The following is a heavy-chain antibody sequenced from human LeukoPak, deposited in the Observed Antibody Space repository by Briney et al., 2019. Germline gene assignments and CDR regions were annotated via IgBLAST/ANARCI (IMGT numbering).Heavy chain of an antibody. CDR2: IYYSGST. D-gene: IGHD2-15*01. CDR1: GGSISSYY. Sequence: SETLSLTCTVSGGSISSYYWSWIRQPPGKGLEWIGYIYYSGSTNYNPSLKSRVTISVDTSKNQFSLKLSSVTAADTAVYYCARDRCSGGSCYSVGPWFDPWGQGTLVSVSS. CDR3: ARDRCSGGSCYSVGPWFDP. V-gene: IGHV4-59*01. J-gene: IGHJ5*02.